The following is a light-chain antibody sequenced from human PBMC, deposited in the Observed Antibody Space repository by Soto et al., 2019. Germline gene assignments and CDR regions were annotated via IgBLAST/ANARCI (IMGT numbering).Light chain of an antibody. V-gene: IGLV2-14*01. CDR1: SSDVGGYNY. CDR2: EVS. Sequence: QSALTQPASVSGSPGQSITISCTGTSSDVGGYNYVSWYQHHPGRAPKLIIYEVSHRPSGVSNRFSGSKSANTASLTISGLQAEDEADYYCTSYTTTNTPVVFGGGTMLTVL. CDR3: TSYTTTNTPVV. J-gene: IGLJ2*01.